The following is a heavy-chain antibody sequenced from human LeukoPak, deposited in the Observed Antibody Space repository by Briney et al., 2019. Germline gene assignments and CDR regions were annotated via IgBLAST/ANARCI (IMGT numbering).Heavy chain of an antibody. D-gene: IGHD6-19*01. Sequence: ASVKVSCKASGGTFSSYAISWVRQAPGQGLEWMGGIIPIFGTANYAQKFQGRVTIAADESTSTAYMELSSLRSEDTAVYYCARDSAPDPLAVAPTGYWGQGTLVTVSS. CDR2: IIPIFGTA. J-gene: IGHJ4*02. CDR3: ARDSAPDPLAVAPTGY. V-gene: IGHV1-69*13. CDR1: GGTFSSYA.